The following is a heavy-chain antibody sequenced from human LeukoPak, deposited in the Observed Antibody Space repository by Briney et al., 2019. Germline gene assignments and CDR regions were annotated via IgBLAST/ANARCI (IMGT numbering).Heavy chain of an antibody. CDR1: GFSFSSYW. V-gene: IGHV3-7*03. CDR3: VRDRGTYRPIDY. CDR2: IKPDGSEK. J-gene: IGHJ4*02. Sequence: GGSLRLSCAASGFSFSSYWMSWVRQAPGKGLEWVADIKPDGSEKHYMDSVKGRFTISRDNAQNSLYLQMNSLRAEDTAIYYCVRDRGTYRPIDYWGQGTLVTVSS. D-gene: IGHD1-26*01.